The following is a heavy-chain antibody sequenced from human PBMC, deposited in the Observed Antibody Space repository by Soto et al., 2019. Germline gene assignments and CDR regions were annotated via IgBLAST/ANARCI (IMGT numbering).Heavy chain of an antibody. CDR1: GGSISSDDYY. Sequence: QVQLQESGPGLVKPSQTLSLTCTVSGGSISSDDYYWSWIRQPPGKGLEWIGHIYYSGSTYYNPSLKSRVTISVDTSTNQFSLNVRSVTAADTAVYYCARDRGGTWMYKWFDRWGQGTPVTVSS. CDR3: ARDRGGTWMYKWFDR. J-gene: IGHJ5*02. CDR2: IYYSGST. D-gene: IGHD3-10*01. V-gene: IGHV4-30-4*01.